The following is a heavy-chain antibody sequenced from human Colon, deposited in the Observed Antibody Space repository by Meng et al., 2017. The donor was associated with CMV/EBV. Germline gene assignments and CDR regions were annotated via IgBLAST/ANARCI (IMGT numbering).Heavy chain of an antibody. CDR2: ISYDGSNN. V-gene: IGHV3-30-3*01. CDR1: GFTFSSDA. Sequence: GESLKISCAASGFTFSSDAMHWVRQAPGKWLEWVAMISYDGSNNYYAESVQGRFTVSRDNSKNTLYLQMNSMRDEDTAVYYCAKPDSSGYYFMAYWGQGTLVTVSS. CDR3: AKPDSSGYYFMAY. J-gene: IGHJ4*02. D-gene: IGHD3-22*01.